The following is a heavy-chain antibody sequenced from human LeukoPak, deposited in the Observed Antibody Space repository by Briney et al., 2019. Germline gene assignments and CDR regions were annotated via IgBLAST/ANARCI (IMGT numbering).Heavy chain of an antibody. J-gene: IGHJ4*02. CDR2: ISNISSCI. CDR3: ARDHARSDYYDSSGYYPFDY. Sequence: GGSLRLSCAASGFTFSSYTMNWVRQAPAKGLESFSSISNISSCIYYAESVKVRFTISRDNAKDLLYLQMNSLRAEDPAIYYSARDHARSDYYDSSGYYPFDYWGQGTLVTVSS. V-gene: IGHV3-21*04. D-gene: IGHD3-22*01. CDR1: GFTFSSYT.